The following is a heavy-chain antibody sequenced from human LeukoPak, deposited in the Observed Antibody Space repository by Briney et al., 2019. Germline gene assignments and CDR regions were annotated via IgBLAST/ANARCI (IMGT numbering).Heavy chain of an antibody. Sequence: SETLSLTCTVSGGSISSYYWSWIRQPPGKGLEWIGYIYYSGSTNYNPSLKSRVTISVDTSKNQFSLKLSSVTAADTAVYYCARSHKRTTGTTFYGMDVWGKGTTVTVSS. CDR1: GGSISSYY. CDR2: IYYSGST. J-gene: IGHJ6*04. V-gene: IGHV4-59*01. CDR3: ARSHKRTTGTTFYGMDV. D-gene: IGHD1-1*01.